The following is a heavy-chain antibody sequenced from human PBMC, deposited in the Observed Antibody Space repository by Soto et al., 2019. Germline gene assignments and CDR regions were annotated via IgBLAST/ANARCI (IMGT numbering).Heavy chain of an antibody. CDR1: GFDFEDYT. CDR3: AKDEAYYFDH. CDR2: ISYDGDDT. V-gene: IGHV3-43*01. Sequence: PGGSLRLSCVASGFDFEDYTMHWVRQPPGKGLECVSRISYDGDDTYYADSVRGRFTMSRDNSKNSLFLLMNNLTPEDTAVYYCAKDEAYYFDHWGQGTLVTVS. J-gene: IGHJ4*02.